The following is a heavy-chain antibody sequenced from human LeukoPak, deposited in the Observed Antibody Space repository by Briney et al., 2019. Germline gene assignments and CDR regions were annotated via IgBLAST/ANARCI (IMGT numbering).Heavy chain of an antibody. CDR1: GFTVSSNY. CDR3: AKDIAQGYTFGSIEQDY. CDR2: IYSGGST. V-gene: IGHV3-66*01. J-gene: IGHJ4*02. Sequence: PGGSLRLSFAASGFTVSSNYMSWVRQAPGKGLEWVSVIYSGGSTYYADSVKGRFTISRDNSKNTLYLQMNSLRAEDTAVYYCAKDIAQGYTFGSIEQDYWGQGTLVTVSS. D-gene: IGHD5-18*01.